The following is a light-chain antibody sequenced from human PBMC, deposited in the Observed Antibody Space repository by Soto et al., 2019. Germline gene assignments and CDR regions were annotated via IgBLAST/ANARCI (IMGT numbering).Light chain of an antibody. V-gene: IGKV1-5*03. CDR2: KAS. Sequence: IPMTQSPSTLSASVGDRVSITCRASQTIFSWLAWYQQKPGKAPKLVIYKASSLESGVPSRYSGSGSGTEFTLTSSGLQPDDFATYYCQQYNSYPYSFGQGTKLEIQ. J-gene: IGKJ2*03. CDR3: QQYNSYPYS. CDR1: QTIFSW.